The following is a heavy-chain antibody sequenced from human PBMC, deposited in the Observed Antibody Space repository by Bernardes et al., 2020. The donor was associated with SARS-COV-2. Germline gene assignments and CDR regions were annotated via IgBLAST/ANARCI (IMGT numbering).Heavy chain of an antibody. D-gene: IGHD2-2*01. V-gene: IGHV3-7*01. Sequence: VGSLLPSCVTSGFTFRRSWMSWVRQDPGPGLAWVANLNPDGRVLYYADSVRGRFTISRDNAKSSLSLQMSSLRAEDTAVYYCARDVSTCSTSCYAADSWGQGTLVTVSS. CDR1: GFTFRRSW. J-gene: IGHJ4*02. CDR2: LNPDGRVL. CDR3: ARDVSTCSTSCYAADS.